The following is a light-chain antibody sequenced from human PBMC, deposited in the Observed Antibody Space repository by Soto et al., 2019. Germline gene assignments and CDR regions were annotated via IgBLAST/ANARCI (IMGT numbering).Light chain of an antibody. CDR2: GAS. V-gene: IGKV3-20*01. CDR3: QQYGSSPIT. J-gene: IGKJ5*01. CDR1: QSVRSSY. Sequence: ILLSQAPGTXSLSPGVRSTLYCRASQSVRSSYLSCYQQKPGQAPRLLIYGASSRATGIPDRFSGSGSGTDFTLTISRLEPEDFAVXYXQQYGSSPITGGQGTRREIK.